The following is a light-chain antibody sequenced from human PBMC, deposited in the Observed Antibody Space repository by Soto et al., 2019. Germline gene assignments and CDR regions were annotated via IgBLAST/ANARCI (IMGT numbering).Light chain of an antibody. Sequence: DLQMTQSPSSVSASVGDSVTITCRASQGISNWLAWYPPQPGKAPKLLIYGASSLQSGVPSRFSGGGAGTHFTLIISSLQPEDFATDYWQQTNTFLPLTFGGGTKVEI. J-gene: IGKJ4*01. CDR3: QQTNTFLPLT. CDR1: QGISNW. CDR2: GAS. V-gene: IGKV1-12*01.